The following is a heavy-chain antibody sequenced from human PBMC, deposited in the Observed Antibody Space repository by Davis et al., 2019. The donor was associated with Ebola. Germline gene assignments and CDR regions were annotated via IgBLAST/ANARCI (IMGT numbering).Heavy chain of an antibody. Sequence: GESLKISCAASGFIFRNYVMSWVRQAPGKGLEWVSTLGTSADTYYADSVKGRFTISRDNSKNTLFLQMNSLRAEDTAVYYCAKDEGGSYSGVSDAFDIWGQGTMVTVSS. J-gene: IGHJ3*02. CDR1: GFIFRNYV. CDR3: AKDEGGSYSGVSDAFDI. V-gene: IGHV3-23*01. D-gene: IGHD1-26*01. CDR2: LGTSADT.